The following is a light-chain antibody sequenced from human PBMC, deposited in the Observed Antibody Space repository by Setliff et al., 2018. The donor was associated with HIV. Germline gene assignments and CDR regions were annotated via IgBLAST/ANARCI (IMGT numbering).Light chain of an antibody. CDR1: SSDVGNYNY. V-gene: IGLV2-14*01. CDR2: EAS. J-gene: IGLJ1*01. Sequence: QSVLTQPASVSGSPGQSITISCSGTSSDVGNYNYVSWYQQHPGKAPKLMIYEASNRPSGVSDRFSGSKSGDTASLTISGLQAEDEADYYCSSYRTGSTYVFGTGTKAPS. CDR3: SSYRTGSTYV.